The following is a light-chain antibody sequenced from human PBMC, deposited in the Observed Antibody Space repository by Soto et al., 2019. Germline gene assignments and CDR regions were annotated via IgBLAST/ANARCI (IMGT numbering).Light chain of an antibody. J-gene: IGKJ5*01. CDR3: QQSYSAPIT. CDR1: QSISSY. CDR2: AAS. V-gene: IGKV1-39*01. Sequence: SLSASVVDRVTLTCRASQSISSYLNWYQQKPGKAPKLLIYAASTLQSGVPSRFSGTGSGTDFTLTISSLQPEDFATYYCQQSYSAPITFGQGTRLEIK.